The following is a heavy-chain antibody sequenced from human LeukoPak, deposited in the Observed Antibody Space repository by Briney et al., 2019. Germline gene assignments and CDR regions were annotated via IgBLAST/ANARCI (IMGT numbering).Heavy chain of an antibody. D-gene: IGHD4-17*01. CDR1: GGSISSSNW. V-gene: IGHV4-4*02. Sequence: SETLSLTCAVSGGSISSSNWWSWVRQPPGKGLEWIGEIYHSGSTNYNPSLKSRVTISVDKSKNQFSLKLSSVTAADTAVYYCARDYGDYDFNWFDPWGQGTLVTVSS. CDR2: IYHSGST. J-gene: IGHJ5*02. CDR3: ARDYGDYDFNWFDP.